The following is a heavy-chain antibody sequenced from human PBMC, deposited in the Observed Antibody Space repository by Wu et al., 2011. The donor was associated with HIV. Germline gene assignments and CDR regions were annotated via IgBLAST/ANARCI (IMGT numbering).Heavy chain of an antibody. CDR1: GDTFSTYG. J-gene: IGHJ4*02. CDR2: IIPILGTV. Sequence: QVQLVQSGAEVKKPGSSVKVSCKASGDTFSTYGINWVRQAPGQGLEWMGGIIPILGTVKYAQKFQGRVTITADKSTSTAYMELSSLRSEDTAIYYCARDLGGDEDYWGQGTLVTSP. CDR3: ARDLGGDEDY. V-gene: IGHV1-69*06. D-gene: IGHD2-21*01.